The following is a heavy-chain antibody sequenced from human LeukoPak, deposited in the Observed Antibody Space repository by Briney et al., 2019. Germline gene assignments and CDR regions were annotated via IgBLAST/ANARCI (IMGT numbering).Heavy chain of an antibody. J-gene: IGHJ4*02. CDR2: INPNSGGT. D-gene: IGHD3-10*01. CDR3: ARDHFQGSGSYYKARGFDY. V-gene: IGHV1-2*02. CDR1: GYTFTGYY. Sequence: ASVKVSCKASGYTFTGYYMHWVRQAPGQGLEWMGWINPNSGGTNYAQKFQGRVTMTRDMSISTAYMELSRLRSDDTAVYYCARDHFQGSGSYYKARGFDYWGQGTLVTVSS.